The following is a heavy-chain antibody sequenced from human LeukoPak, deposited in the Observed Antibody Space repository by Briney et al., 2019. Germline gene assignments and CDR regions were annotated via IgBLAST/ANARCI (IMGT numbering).Heavy chain of an antibody. D-gene: IGHD6-13*01. Sequence: GGSLSLSCAASGFTFSYYSMNWVRQAPGRGLEWVSCISSSSSLIFYSDSVRGRFTISRDNAKNLLYLHMNSLRVEDTAVYYCAKVDRGDYSSSPVPYYNYYMNVWGKGTTVTVSS. V-gene: IGHV3-21*01. CDR2: ISSSSSLI. CDR3: AKVDRGDYSSSPVPYYNYYMNV. J-gene: IGHJ6*03. CDR1: GFTFSYYS.